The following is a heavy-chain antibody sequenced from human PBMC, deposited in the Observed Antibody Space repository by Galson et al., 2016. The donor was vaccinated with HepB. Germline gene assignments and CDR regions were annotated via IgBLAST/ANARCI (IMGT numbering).Heavy chain of an antibody. CDR1: GFTFSTYA. J-gene: IGHJ4*02. D-gene: IGHD6-19*01. Sequence: SLRLSCAASGFTFSTYALTWVRQAPGKGLEWVSDISGSGTSTYYADSVQGRFTISRDNSRNTLYLQMNSLRADDTAFYYCARIPRRGITVDTEIDYWGQGTLVTVSS. CDR2: ISGSGTST. V-gene: IGHV3-23*01. CDR3: ARIPRRGITVDTEIDY.